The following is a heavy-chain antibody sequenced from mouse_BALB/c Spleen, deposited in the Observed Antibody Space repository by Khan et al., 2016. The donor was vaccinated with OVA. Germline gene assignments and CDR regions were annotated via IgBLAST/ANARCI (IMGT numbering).Heavy chain of an antibody. CDR3: ARGGSSGPAWFTN. CDR2: IRYDGNS. D-gene: IGHD3-1*01. CDR1: GYSITSGYF. Sequence: EVQLQESGPGLVKPSQSLSRTCSVTGYSITSGYFWNWIRQFPGNKLEWMGYIRYDGNSNYYPSLKDRISISRDTSKNQFFLKLNSVNPEETATVDCARGGSSGPAWFTNCGQGTLVTVSA. J-gene: IGHJ3*01. V-gene: IGHV3-6*01.